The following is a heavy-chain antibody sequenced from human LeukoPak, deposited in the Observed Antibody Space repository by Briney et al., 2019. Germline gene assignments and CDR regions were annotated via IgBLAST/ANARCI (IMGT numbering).Heavy chain of an antibody. V-gene: IGHV1-46*01. D-gene: IGHD6-13*01. Sequence: ASVKVSCKASGYTFTSYYMHWVRQAPGQGLEWMGIINSSGGSTSYAQKFQGRVTMTRDTSTSTVYMELSSLRSEDTAVYYCARDREGIAAAGTRYNWFDPWGQGTLVTVSS. J-gene: IGHJ5*02. CDR2: INSSGGST. CDR1: GYTFTSYY. CDR3: ARDREGIAAAGTRYNWFDP.